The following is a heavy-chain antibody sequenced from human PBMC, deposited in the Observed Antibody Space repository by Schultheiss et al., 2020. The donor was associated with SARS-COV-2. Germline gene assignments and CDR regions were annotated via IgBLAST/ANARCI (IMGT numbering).Heavy chain of an antibody. CDR2: ISWNSGSI. CDR1: GFSFDDYA. V-gene: IGHV3-9*01. CDR3: TTDDYGSVD. J-gene: IGHJ4*02. D-gene: IGHD3-10*01. Sequence: SLKISCAASGFSFDDYAMHWVRKAPGKGLEWVSGISWNSGSIGYADSVKGRFAISRDNSKNTLYLQMNSLKTEDTAVYYCTTDDYGSVDWGQGTLVTVSS.